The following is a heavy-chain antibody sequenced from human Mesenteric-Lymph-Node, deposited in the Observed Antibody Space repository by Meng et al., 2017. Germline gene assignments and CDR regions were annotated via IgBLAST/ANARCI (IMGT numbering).Heavy chain of an antibody. V-gene: IGHV1-8*01. D-gene: IGHD2-2*01. Sequence: ASVKVSCKASGYTFTNYDINWVRQATGQGLEWMGWMNPNSGNTGYAQKFQGRVTITRNTSISTAYMELSSLRSEDTAVYYCARLIYCSSTSCYDPHYYYYGMDVWGQGTTVTVSS. CDR3: ARLIYCSSTSCYDPHYYYYGMDV. CDR1: GYTFTNYD. CDR2: MNPNSGNT. J-gene: IGHJ6*02.